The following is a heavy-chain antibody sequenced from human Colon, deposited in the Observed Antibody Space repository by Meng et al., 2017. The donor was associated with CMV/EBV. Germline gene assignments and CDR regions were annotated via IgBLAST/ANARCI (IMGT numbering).Heavy chain of an antibody. J-gene: IGHJ3*02. Sequence: GESLKISCAASGFTVSSNCMSWVRQAPGKGLEWVSVIYSGGSTYYADSAKGRFTISRDNSKNTLYLQMNSLRAEDTAVYYCARESLDSSGTMGAFDIWGQGTMVTVSS. CDR2: IYSGGST. D-gene: IGHD3-22*01. V-gene: IGHV3-53*01. CDR3: ARESLDSSGTMGAFDI. CDR1: GFTVSSNC.